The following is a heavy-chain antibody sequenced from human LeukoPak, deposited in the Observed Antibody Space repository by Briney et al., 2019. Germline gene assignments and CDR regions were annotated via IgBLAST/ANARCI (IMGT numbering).Heavy chain of an antibody. D-gene: IGHD3-10*01. Sequence: GGSPRLSCAASGFTFDDYAMHWVRQAPGKGLEWVSGISWNSGSIGYADSVKGRFTISRDNAKNSLYLQVNSLRAEDTALYYWAKDPAPLWFGELRNGMDGLGPRAT. CDR1: GFTFDDYA. CDR2: ISWNSGSI. V-gene: IGHV3-9*01. CDR3: AKDPAPLWFGELRNGMDG. J-gene: IGHJ6*02.